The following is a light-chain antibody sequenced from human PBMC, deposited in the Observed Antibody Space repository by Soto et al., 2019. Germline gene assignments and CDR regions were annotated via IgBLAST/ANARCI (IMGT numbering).Light chain of an antibody. CDR1: SSDVGGYNY. V-gene: IGLV2-14*01. CDR2: DVS. CDR3: SSYTSSTLYV. J-gene: IGLJ1*01. Sequence: QSVLPQPASVYASPGQSITISYTGTSSDVGGYNYVSWYQQHPGKAPKLMIYDVSNRPSGVSNRFSGSKSGNTASLTISGLQAEDEADYYCSSYTSSTLYVFGTGTKVTVL.